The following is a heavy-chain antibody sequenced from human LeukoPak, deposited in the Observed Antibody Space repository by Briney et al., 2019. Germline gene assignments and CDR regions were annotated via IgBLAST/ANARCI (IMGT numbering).Heavy chain of an antibody. CDR2: IYSGGSP. Sequence: GGSLRLSCAASGFTVSSNYMSWVRQAPGKGLEWVSIIYSGGSPYYADSVKGGFTISRDNSKNTLYLQMKSLRAEDTAVYYCARRYSSAWGIDYWGQGTLVTVSS. D-gene: IGHD6-19*01. V-gene: IGHV3-66*01. CDR1: GFTVSSNY. CDR3: ARRYSSAWGIDY. J-gene: IGHJ4*02.